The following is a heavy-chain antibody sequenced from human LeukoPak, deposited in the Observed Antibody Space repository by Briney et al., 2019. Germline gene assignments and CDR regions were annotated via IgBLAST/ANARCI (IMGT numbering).Heavy chain of an antibody. CDR2: ISGSGGST. Sequence: PGGSLRLSCAASGFTFSSYAMSWVRQAPGKGLEWVSAISGSGGSTYYADSVKGRFTISRDNSKNTLYLQMNSLRAEDTAVYYRAKDLMAWELLNYWGQGTLVTVSS. CDR3: AKDLMAWELLNY. CDR1: GFTFSSYA. J-gene: IGHJ4*02. V-gene: IGHV3-23*01. D-gene: IGHD1-26*01.